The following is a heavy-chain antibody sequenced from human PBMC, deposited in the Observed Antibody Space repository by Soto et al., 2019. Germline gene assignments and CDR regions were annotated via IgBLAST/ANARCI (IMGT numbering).Heavy chain of an antibody. J-gene: IGHJ4*02. CDR2: LYHTGSS. Sequence: QVQLQESGPGLVKPSETLSLSCTVSGGSVNSGSSYWSWIRQPPGKGLEWIGYLYHTGSSGYSPSLKSRATISRDTSMNQFSLRLTSVTAADTAVYFCAMGDRLLTLYDIWGRGTQVTVSS. D-gene: IGHD1-26*01. CDR3: AMGDRLLTLYDI. CDR1: GGSVNSGSSY. V-gene: IGHV4-61*01.